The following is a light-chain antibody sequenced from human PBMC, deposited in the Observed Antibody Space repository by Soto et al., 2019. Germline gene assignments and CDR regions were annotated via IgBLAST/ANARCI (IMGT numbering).Light chain of an antibody. V-gene: IGKV3-20*01. Sequence: EIWLTQFPGTLSLSPGERATLSCTASQSFNSNYLAWYQQKPGQAPRLLIYGASTRATGIPDRFSGSGSGTDFTLTISRLEHEDFEVYYCHQYGSSPRTLGPGTKVDIK. J-gene: IGKJ1*01. CDR3: HQYGSSPRT. CDR2: GAS. CDR1: QSFNSNY.